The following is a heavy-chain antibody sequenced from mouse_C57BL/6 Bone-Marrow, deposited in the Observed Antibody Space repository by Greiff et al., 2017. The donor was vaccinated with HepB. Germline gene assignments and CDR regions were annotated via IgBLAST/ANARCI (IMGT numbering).Heavy chain of an antibody. CDR3: ARGGGNYFDY. J-gene: IGHJ2*01. Sequence: VKLMESGAELVRPGTSVKLSCKASGYTFTSYWMHWVKQRPGQGLEWIGVIDPSDSYTNYNQKFKGKATLTVDTSSSTAYMQLSSLTSEDSAVYYCARGGGNYFDYWGQGTTLTVSS. CDR1: GYTFTSYW. D-gene: IGHD2-14*01. CDR2: IDPSDSYT. V-gene: IGHV1-59*01.